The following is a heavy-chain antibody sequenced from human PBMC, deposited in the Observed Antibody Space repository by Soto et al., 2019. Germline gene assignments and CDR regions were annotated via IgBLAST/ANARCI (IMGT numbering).Heavy chain of an antibody. D-gene: IGHD2-15*01. J-gene: IGHJ4*02. CDR3: AHSQRRNRCSGGNCYHFDY. V-gene: IGHV1-46*01. CDR1: EYTFTDYY. Sequence: ASVKGSCKSSEYTFTDYYIHWGRQAPGQGLEWMGLINPSGGSTSYAQKFQGRVTMTRDTSTSTVYMELTNMDPADTATYYCAHSQRRNRCSGGNCYHFDYWGQGTLVTVSS. CDR2: INPSGGST.